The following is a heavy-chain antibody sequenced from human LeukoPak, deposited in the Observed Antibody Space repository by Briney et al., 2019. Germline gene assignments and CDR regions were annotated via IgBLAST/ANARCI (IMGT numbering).Heavy chain of an antibody. V-gene: IGHV4-59*01. D-gene: IGHD5-18*01. Sequence: SETLSLACTVSGGSFSNYYWSWIRQPPGKGLEWIGYIFYSGTTNYNPSLKSRVTISVDTSKNQFSLKLNSVTAADTAVYYCARYTAMVAFHAHGFDIWGQGTMVTVSS. J-gene: IGHJ3*02. CDR1: GGSFSNYY. CDR3: ARYTAMVAFHAHGFDI. CDR2: IFYSGTT.